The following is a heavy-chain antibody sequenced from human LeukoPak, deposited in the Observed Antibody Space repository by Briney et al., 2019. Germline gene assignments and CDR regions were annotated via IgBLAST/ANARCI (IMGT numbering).Heavy chain of an antibody. D-gene: IGHD2-15*01. J-gene: IGHJ3*02. Sequence: SETLSLTCTVSGDSISSGGYYWSWIRQHPGKGLEWIGYIYYSGSTYYNPSLKSRVTISVDTSKNQFSLKLSSVTAADTAVYYCARSNPGSTFPFDIWGQGTMVTVSS. CDR1: GDSISSGGYY. V-gene: IGHV4-31*03. CDR2: IYYSGST. CDR3: ARSNPGSTFPFDI.